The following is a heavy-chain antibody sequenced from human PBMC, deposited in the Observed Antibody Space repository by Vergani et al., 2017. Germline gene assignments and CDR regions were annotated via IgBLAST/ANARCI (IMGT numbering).Heavy chain of an antibody. J-gene: IGHJ4*02. CDR2: IYYSGST. D-gene: IGHD4-17*01. V-gene: IGHV4-39*01. Sequence: QLQLQESGPGLVKPSETLSLTCTVSGGSISSSSYYWGWIRQPPGKGLEWIGSIYYSGSTYYNPSLKRRVTISVDTSKNQFSLKLSSVTAADTAVYYCARDYGDYVPDYWGQGTLVTVSS. CDR1: GGSISSSSYY. CDR3: ARDYGDYVPDY.